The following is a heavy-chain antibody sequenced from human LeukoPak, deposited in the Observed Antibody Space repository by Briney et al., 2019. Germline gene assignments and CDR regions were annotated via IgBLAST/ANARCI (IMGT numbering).Heavy chain of an antibody. CDR3: ARTIAAAASDAFDI. CDR1: GYTFTSYA. Sequence: EASVKVSCKASGYTFTSYAMHWVRQAPGQGLEWMGWISAYNGNTNYVQKFQGRVTMTTDTSTGTAYMELRSLRSDDTAVYYCARTIAAAASDAFDIWGQGTMVTVSS. V-gene: IGHV1-18*01. D-gene: IGHD6-13*01. J-gene: IGHJ3*02. CDR2: ISAYNGNT.